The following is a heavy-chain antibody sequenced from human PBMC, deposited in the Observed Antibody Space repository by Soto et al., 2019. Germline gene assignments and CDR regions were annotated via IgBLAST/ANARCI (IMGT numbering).Heavy chain of an antibody. CDR2: ISGSGGRT. CDR1: GFTFSTYW. CDR3: AKVYFGEGVVY. V-gene: IGHV3-23*01. Sequence: GGSLRLSCAASGFTFSTYWMSWVRQAPGKGLEWVSGISGSGGRTYYADSVKGRFTISRDNSKNTLYLQMNSLRAEDTAIYYCAKVYFGEGVVYWGQGTLVTVSS. D-gene: IGHD3-10*01. J-gene: IGHJ4*02.